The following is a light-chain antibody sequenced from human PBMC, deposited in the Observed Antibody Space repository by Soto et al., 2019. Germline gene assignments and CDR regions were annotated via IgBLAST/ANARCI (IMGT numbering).Light chain of an antibody. V-gene: IGKV3-20*01. CDR3: HQYASSFGT. CDR1: QSVGHMF. Sequence: EIVLTQSPDTLSLSPGDRATLSCRASQSVGHMFLAWFQQKPGQAPRLLIFDAYRRATGIPDRFSGSGSGTNFALTISRLEPEDFALYYCHQYASSFGTFGQGTKVYIK. J-gene: IGKJ1*01. CDR2: DAY.